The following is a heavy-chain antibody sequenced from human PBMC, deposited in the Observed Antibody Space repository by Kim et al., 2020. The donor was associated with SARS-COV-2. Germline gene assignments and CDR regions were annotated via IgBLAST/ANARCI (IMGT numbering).Heavy chain of an antibody. CDR1: GFTFDDYA. CDR2: ISWNSGSI. Sequence: GGSLRLSCAASGFTFDDYAMHWVRQAPGKGLEWGSGISWNSGSIGYADAVKGRFTISRDNAKNSLYLQMNRLRAEDTALDYCAKDKEPYGSGENTYCYYYAMDVWGQGPTLTVSS. CDR3: AKDKEPYGSGENTYCYYYAMDV. V-gene: IGHV3-9*01. J-gene: IGHJ6*02. D-gene: IGHD3-10*01.